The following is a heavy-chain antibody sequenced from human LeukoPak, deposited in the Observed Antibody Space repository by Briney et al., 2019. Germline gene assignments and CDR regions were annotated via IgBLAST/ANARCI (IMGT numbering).Heavy chain of an antibody. J-gene: IGHJ6*03. CDR3: VGQLLRAV. D-gene: IGHD2-2*01. Sequence: PGGSLRLSCTASGFPFSGYYISWVRQAPGTGLEWLANIKGDGSVQDYVDSVKGRFTISRDNAKNSLYLQMNNLRADDTAVYYCVGQLLRAVWGKGTTVTVSS. CDR2: IKGDGSVQ. CDR1: GFPFSGYY. V-gene: IGHV3-7*01.